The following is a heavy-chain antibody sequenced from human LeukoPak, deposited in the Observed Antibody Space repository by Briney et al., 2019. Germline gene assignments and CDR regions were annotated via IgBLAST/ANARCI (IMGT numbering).Heavy chain of an antibody. D-gene: IGHD3-22*01. V-gene: IGHV5-51*01. Sequence: GESLKISCKGPGYSFTSYWIGWVRQMPGKGLEWMGIIYPGDSDTRYSPSFQGQVTISADKSISTAYLQWSSLKASDTAMYYCARHEGDSSGYSSYYYYYGMDVWGQGTTVTVSS. CDR2: IYPGDSDT. CDR3: ARHEGDSSGYSSYYYYYGMDV. CDR1: GYSFTSYW. J-gene: IGHJ6*02.